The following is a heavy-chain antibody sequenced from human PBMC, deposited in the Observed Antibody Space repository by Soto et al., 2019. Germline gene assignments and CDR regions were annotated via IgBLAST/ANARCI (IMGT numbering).Heavy chain of an antibody. D-gene: IGHD2-15*01. CDR2: IYYSGST. J-gene: IGHJ6*02. CDR3: ARAPGYCSGGRCVHYYGMDV. Sequence: SETPSLTCSVSGGSISSGDYYRSWIRQPPGKGLEWIGYIYYSGSTYYNPSLKSRVTISVDTSKNQFSLKLSSVTAADTAVYYCARAPGYCSGGRCVHYYGMDVWGQGTTVPVSS. CDR1: GGSISSGDYY. V-gene: IGHV4-30-4*01.